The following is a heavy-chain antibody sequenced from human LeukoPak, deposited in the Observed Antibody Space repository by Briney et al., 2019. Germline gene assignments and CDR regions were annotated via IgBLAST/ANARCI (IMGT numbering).Heavy chain of an antibody. Sequence: GGSLRLSCAASGFTLSSSAMHWVRQAPGKGLEWVAYIQFDGIKKFYSDSVKGRFTISRDNSKNTLFLQMSSLTTEDTAVYYCAQKSTGTFDIWGQGTMVTVSP. CDR1: GFTLSSSA. J-gene: IGHJ3*02. D-gene: IGHD6-13*01. V-gene: IGHV3-30*02. CDR2: IQFDGIKK. CDR3: AQKSTGTFDI.